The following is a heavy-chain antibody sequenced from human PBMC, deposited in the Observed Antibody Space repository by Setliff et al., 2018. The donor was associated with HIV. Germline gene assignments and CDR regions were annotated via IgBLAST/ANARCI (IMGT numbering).Heavy chain of an antibody. Sequence: GGSLRLSCAASGFTFHTYTINWVRQAPGKGLEWVSYISSSSITTYYADSAKGRFIVSRDNAKSTLFLQMNSLRAEDAAMYYCARTVDYKGLDTWGQGTMVTVSS. CDR3: ARTVDYKGLDT. CDR1: GFTFHTYT. J-gene: IGHJ3*02. D-gene: IGHD4-4*01. V-gene: IGHV3-48*01. CDR2: ISSSSITT.